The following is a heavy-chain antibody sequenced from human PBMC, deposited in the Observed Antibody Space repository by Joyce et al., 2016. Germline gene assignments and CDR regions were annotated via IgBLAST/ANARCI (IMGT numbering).Heavy chain of an antibody. CDR2: INQDGTEI. D-gene: IGHD3-9*01. Sequence: EVQLVESGGGLVQPGESPRVSCAASGFTFSSYWMTWVRQAPGKGLEWLANINQDGTEIHYVDSGKGRFTISRDNAKNSVYLHLNSLSAGDSAVYYCTKGYDTGHRVPIYWGQGTMVTVSS. CDR3: TKGYDTGHRVPIY. V-gene: IGHV3-7*03. J-gene: IGHJ4*02. CDR1: GFTFSSYW.